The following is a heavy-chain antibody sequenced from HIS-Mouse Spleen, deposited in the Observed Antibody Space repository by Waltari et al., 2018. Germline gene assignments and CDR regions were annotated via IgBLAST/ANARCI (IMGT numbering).Heavy chain of an antibody. CDR2: IYTSGST. CDR3: ARDFHDFWSGYYGGDKKHDAFDI. CDR1: GCSISSYY. D-gene: IGHD3-3*01. Sequence: QVQLQESGPGLVKPSETLSLTCTVSGCSISSYYWSWIRQPAGKGLEWLGRIYTSGSTNYNPSLKSRVTMSVDTSKNQFSLKLSSVTAADTAVYYCARDFHDFWSGYYGGDKKHDAFDIWGQGTMVTVSS. V-gene: IGHV4-4*07. J-gene: IGHJ3*02.